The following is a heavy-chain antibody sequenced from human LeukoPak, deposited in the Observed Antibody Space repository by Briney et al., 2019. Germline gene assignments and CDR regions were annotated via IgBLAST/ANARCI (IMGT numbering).Heavy chain of an antibody. D-gene: IGHD2-2*02. CDR2: IYYSGST. CDR1: GGSISSGDYY. CDR3: ARAKKEYCGSTSCYKDDY. Sequence: SETLSLTCTVSGGSISSGDYYWSWIRQPPGKGLEWIGYIYYSGSTYYNPSLKSRVTISVDTSKNQFSLKLSSVTAADTAVYYCARAKKEYCGSTSCYKDDYWGQGTLVTVSS. J-gene: IGHJ4*02. V-gene: IGHV4-30-4*08.